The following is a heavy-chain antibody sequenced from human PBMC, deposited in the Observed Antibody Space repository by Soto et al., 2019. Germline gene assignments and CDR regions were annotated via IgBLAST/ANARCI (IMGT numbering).Heavy chain of an antibody. CDR2: IKQDGSEK. J-gene: IGHJ4*02. D-gene: IGHD3-22*01. CDR3: TRGQWYDSSGYYL. Sequence: GGSLRLSCAASGFSFSSHWMNWVRQAPGKGLEWVANIKQDGSEKYYVDSVKGRFTISRDNAKKSLYLQMNSLRAEDTAVYYCTRGQWYDSSGYYLWGQGTLVTVSS. CDR1: GFSFSSHW. V-gene: IGHV3-7*03.